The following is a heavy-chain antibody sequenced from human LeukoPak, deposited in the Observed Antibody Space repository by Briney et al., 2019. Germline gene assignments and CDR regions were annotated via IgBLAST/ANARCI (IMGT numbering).Heavy chain of an antibody. CDR2: ISAYNGNT. J-gene: IGHJ4*02. D-gene: IGHD6-19*01. Sequence: ASVKVSCKASGYTFTSYGISWVRQAPGQGLEWMGWISAYNGNTNYAQKLQGRVTMTTDTSTSTAYTELRSLRSDDTAVYYCARGARGSGRYYFDYWGQGALVTVSS. CDR3: ARGARGSGRYYFDY. V-gene: IGHV1-18*01. CDR1: GYTFTSYG.